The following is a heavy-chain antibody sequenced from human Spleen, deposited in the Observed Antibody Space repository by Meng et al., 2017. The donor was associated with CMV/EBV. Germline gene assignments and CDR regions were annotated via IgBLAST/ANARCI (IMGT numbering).Heavy chain of an antibody. Sequence: GSLRLSCTVSGYFISSGYYWGWIRQPPGKGLEWIGNIYHGGSTYSNPSLKSRVTISVDTSKNQFSLKLSSVTAADTAVYYCARLTILTGYQYYYYYGMDVWGQGTTVTVSS. CDR3: ARLTILTGYQYYYYYGMDV. J-gene: IGHJ6*02. CDR1: GYFISSGYY. V-gene: IGHV4-38-2*02. D-gene: IGHD3-9*01. CDR2: IYHGGST.